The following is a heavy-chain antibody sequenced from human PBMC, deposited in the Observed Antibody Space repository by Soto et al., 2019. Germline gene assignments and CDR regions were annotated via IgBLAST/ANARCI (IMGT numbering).Heavy chain of an antibody. Sequence: SLRLSCAASGFTFYDYAMHWVRQVPGKGLEWVSGITWNIGSIGYADSVKGRFTISRDNAQNSLFLQMNTLRPEDSAIYYCARVAYWGPGTQVTVSS. CDR3: ARVAY. CDR2: ITWNIGSI. J-gene: IGHJ4*02. V-gene: IGHV3-9*01. CDR1: GFTFYDYA.